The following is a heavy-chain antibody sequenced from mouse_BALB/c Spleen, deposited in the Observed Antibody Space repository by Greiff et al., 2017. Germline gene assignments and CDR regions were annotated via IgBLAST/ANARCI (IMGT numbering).Heavy chain of an antibody. CDR1: GFTFSSYT. D-gene: IGHD2-14*01. CDR3: ARGGYDGYYAMDY. J-gene: IGHJ4*01. CDR2: ISNGGGST. Sequence: EVQGVESGGGLVQPGGSLKLSCAASGFTFSSYTMSWVRQTPEKRLEWVAYISNGGGSTYYPDTVKGRFTISRDNAKNTLYLQMSSLKSEDTAMYYCARGGYDGYYAMDYWGQGTSVTVSS. V-gene: IGHV5-12-2*01.